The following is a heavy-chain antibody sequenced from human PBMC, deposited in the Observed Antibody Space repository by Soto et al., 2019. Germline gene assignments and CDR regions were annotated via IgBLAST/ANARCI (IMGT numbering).Heavy chain of an antibody. J-gene: IGHJ6*02. CDR2: ISWNSGSI. V-gene: IGHV3-9*01. Sequence: GGSLRLSCAASGFTFDDYAMHWVRQAPGKGLEWVSGISWNSGSIGYADSVKGRFTISRDNAKNSLYLQMNSLRAEDTALYYRAKGSPTHDSSSGYYYYYGMDVCGQRSTVTVSS. CDR1: GFTFDDYA. D-gene: IGHD5-12*01. CDR3: AKGSPTHDSSSGYYYYYGMDV.